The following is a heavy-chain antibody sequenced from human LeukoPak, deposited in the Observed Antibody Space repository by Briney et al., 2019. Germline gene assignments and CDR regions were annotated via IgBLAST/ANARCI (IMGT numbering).Heavy chain of an antibody. CDR2: ISYDGSNK. J-gene: IGHJ5*02. CDR3: ARESRAVRGVIITGLDP. D-gene: IGHD3-10*01. V-gene: IGHV3-30*04. Sequence: PGRSLRLSCAASGFTFSSYAMHWVRQAPGKGLEWVAVISYDGSNKYYADSVKGRFTISRDNSKNTLYLQMNSLRAEDTAVYYCARESRAVRGVIITGLDPWGQGTLVTVSS. CDR1: GFTFSSYA.